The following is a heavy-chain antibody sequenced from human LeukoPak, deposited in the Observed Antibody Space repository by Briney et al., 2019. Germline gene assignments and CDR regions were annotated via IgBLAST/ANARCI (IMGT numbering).Heavy chain of an antibody. Sequence: ASVKVSCKASGYTFTSYGISWVRQAPGQGLEWMGWISTYNGNTNYAQNLQGRVTMTEDTSTDTAYMELSSLRSEDTAVYYCATGPTDYWGQGTLVTVSS. V-gene: IGHV1-18*01. CDR3: ATGPTDY. J-gene: IGHJ4*02. CDR2: ISTYNGNT. CDR1: GYTFTSYG.